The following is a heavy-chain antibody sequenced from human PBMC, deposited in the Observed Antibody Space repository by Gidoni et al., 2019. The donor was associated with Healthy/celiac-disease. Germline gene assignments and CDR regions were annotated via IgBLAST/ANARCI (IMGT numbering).Heavy chain of an antibody. Sequence: EVQLVESGGGLVQPGGSLRLSCAASGFTFSSYWMSWVRQAPGKGLEWVANIKQDGSEKYYVDSVKGRFTISRDNAKNSLYLQMNSLRAEDTAVYYCARDPSYDFWSGYYFGYYYGMDVWGQGTTVTVSS. V-gene: IGHV3-7*01. CDR2: IKQDGSEK. CDR1: GFTFSSYW. D-gene: IGHD3-3*01. CDR3: ARDPSYDFWSGYYFGYYYGMDV. J-gene: IGHJ6*02.